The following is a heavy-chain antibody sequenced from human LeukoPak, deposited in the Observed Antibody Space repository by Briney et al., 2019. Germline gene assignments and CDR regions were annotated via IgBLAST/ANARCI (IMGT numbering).Heavy chain of an antibody. D-gene: IGHD3-9*01. V-gene: IGHV2-70*11. J-gene: IGHJ5*02. CDR2: IDWDDDK. CDR1: GFSLSTSGMC. CDR3: ARSYYDILNGYSNWFDP. Sequence: SGPTLVNPTQTLTLTCTFSGFSLSTSGMCVSWIRQPPGKALEWLARIDWDDDKYYNTSLKTRLTISKDTSKNQVVLTMTNMDPVDTAAYYCARSYYDILNGYSNWFDPWGQGTLVTVSS.